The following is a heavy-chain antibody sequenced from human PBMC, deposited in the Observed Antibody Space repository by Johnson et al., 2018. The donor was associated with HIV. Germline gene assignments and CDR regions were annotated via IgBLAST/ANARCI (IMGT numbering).Heavy chain of an antibody. V-gene: IGHV3-30*02. Sequence: QVQLVESGGGVVQPGGSLRLSCAASGFTFSSYAMHWVRQAPGKGLEWVAIIRYDGSNKYYADSVKGRFTISRDNSKNTLYLQMNSLRAEDTAVYYCARGGIIHDAFDIWGQGTMVTVSS. CDR2: IRYDGSNK. J-gene: IGHJ3*02. CDR3: ARGGIIHDAFDI. CDR1: GFTFSSYA. D-gene: IGHD1-1*01.